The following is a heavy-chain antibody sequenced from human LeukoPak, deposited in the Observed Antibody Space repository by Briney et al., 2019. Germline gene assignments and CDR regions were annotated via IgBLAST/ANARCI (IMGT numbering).Heavy chain of an antibody. V-gene: IGHV3-74*01. Sequence: GGSLRLSCAASGFAFTTSWMHWFRQAPGKGLVWVSRIESDGTSRTYADSVKGRFTISRDNAKNTLYLQMNSLRAEDTAVYYCARNKISRTCYRVAFDVWGKGTMFSSLQ. CDR2: IESDGTSR. J-gene: IGHJ3*01. D-gene: IGHD3-16*02. CDR1: GFAFTTSW. CDR3: ARNKISRTCYRVAFDV.